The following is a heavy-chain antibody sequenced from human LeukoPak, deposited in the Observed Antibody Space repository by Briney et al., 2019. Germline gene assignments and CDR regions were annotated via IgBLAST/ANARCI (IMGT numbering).Heavy chain of an antibody. CDR1: GASIASHSW. Sequence: SETLSLTCAVSGASIASHSWWSWVRQPPGKGLEWIGEVYHSGGANYKPSLKSRVTISVDTSKNQFSLKLSSVTAADTAVYYCARGRTDYDFWSGYFFPAVGYFDYWGQGTLVTVSS. D-gene: IGHD3-3*01. V-gene: IGHV4/OR15-8*01. CDR2: VYHSGGA. J-gene: IGHJ4*02. CDR3: ARGRTDYDFWSGYFFPAVGYFDY.